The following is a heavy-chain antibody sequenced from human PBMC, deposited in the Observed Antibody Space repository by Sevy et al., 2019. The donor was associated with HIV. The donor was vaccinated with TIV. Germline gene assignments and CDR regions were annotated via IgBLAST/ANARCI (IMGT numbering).Heavy chain of an antibody. CDR3: ARAPEGKYCSSTSCPYGVYYYYGMDV. J-gene: IGHJ6*02. CDR1: GYTFTGHY. CDR2: IDPISAGT. Sequence: ASVKVSCKASGYTFTGHYLHWVRQAPGRGLEWMGWIDPISAGTNYAQKFQGRVTMTRDTSISTAYMELSRLRSDDTAVYYCARAPEGKYCSSTSCPYGVYYYYGMDVWGQGTTVTVSS. V-gene: IGHV1-2*02. D-gene: IGHD2-2*01.